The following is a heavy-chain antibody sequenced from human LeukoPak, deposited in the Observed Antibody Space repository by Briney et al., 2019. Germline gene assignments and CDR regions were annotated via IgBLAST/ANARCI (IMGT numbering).Heavy chain of an antibody. Sequence: PGGSLRLSCAVSGFTFSDYYMSWIRQTPGKGLEWISYISSRSGDNIQYSDYVKGRFIISRDNAKNSLYLQMNSLRADDTAVYFCAKDFVNYSYKHVWGKGTTVTVSS. D-gene: IGHD6-6*01. J-gene: IGHJ6*03. CDR2: ISSRSGDNI. CDR1: GFTFSDYY. CDR3: AKDFVNYSYKHV. V-gene: IGHV3-11*01.